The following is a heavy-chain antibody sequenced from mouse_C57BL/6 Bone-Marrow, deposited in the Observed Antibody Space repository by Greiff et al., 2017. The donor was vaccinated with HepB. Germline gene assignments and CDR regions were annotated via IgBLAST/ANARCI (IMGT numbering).Heavy chain of an antibody. Sequence: VQLQQPGAELVKPGASVKLSCKASGYTFTSYWMHWVKQRPGQGLEWIGRIDPNSGGTKYNEKFKSKATLTVDKPASTAYMQLSSLTSEDAAVYYCAKASDYDFAYWGQGTLVTVSA. CDR3: AKASDYDFAY. V-gene: IGHV1-72*01. D-gene: IGHD2-4*01. CDR2: IDPNSGGT. CDR1: GYTFTSYW. J-gene: IGHJ3*01.